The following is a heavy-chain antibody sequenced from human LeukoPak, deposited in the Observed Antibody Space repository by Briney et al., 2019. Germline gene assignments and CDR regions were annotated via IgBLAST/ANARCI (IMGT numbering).Heavy chain of an antibody. CDR1: GYTFTGYY. CDR2: INPNSGGT. D-gene: IGHD6-13*01. Sequence: ASVKVSCKASGYTFTGYYMHWVRQAPGQGLEWMGWINPNSGGTNYAQKFQGRVTMTRDTSISTAYMELSRLRSGDTAVYYCARVGRSSSWSPREWVFDYWGQGTLVTVSS. V-gene: IGHV1-2*02. J-gene: IGHJ4*02. CDR3: ARVGRSSSWSPREWVFDY.